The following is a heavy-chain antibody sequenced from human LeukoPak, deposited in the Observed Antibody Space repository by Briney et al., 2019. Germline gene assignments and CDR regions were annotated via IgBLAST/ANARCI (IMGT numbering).Heavy chain of an antibody. V-gene: IGHV4-59*01. CDR2: IYYSGST. J-gene: IGHJ5*02. CDR1: GGSISSYY. D-gene: IGHD3-3*01. CDR3: ARDHDTIFGSVTGWFGP. Sequence: SETLSLTCTVSGGSISSYYWSWIRQPPGKGLEWIGYIYYSGSTNYNPSLKSRVTISVDTSKNQFSLKLSSVTAADTAVYYCARDHDTIFGSVTGWFGPWGQGTLVTVSS.